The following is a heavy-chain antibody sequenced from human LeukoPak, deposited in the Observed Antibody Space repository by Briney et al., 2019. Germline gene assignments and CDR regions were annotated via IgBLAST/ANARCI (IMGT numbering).Heavy chain of an antibody. D-gene: IGHD6-19*01. J-gene: IGHJ4*02. CDR3: GVAGSEYYFDY. CDR2: IIPILGIA. CDR1: GGTFSSYA. V-gene: IGHV1-69*04. Sequence: VASVTVSCKASGGTFSSYAISWVRQAPGQGLEWMGRIIPILGIANYAQKFQGRVTITADKSTSTAYMELSSLRSEDTAVYYCGVAGSEYYFDYWGQGTLVTVSS.